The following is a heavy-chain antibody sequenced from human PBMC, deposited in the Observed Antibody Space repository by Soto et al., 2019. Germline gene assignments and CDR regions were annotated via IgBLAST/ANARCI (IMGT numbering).Heavy chain of an antibody. Sequence: EVQLLESGGGLVQPGASLTLSCAASGFTFSNFAMKWVRQAQGKGLEWVSVIGNGGDGIHYADSVKGRFTISRDNSRNTMSLQMNSLTVEDTAVYYCATYGQHLMDSWGQGTLVTVSS. CDR2: IGNGGDGI. J-gene: IGHJ4*02. D-gene: IGHD4-17*01. V-gene: IGHV3-23*01. CDR3: ATYGQHLMDS. CDR1: GFTFSNFA.